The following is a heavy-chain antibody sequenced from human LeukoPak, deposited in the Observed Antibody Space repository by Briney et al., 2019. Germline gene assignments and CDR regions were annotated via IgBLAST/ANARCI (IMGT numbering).Heavy chain of an antibody. J-gene: IGHJ4*02. V-gene: IGHV1-69*01. Sequence: ASVKVSCKASGGAFSSYAISWVRQAPGQGLEWMGGIIPIFGTANYAQKFQGRVTITVDESTSTAYMELSSLRSEDTAVYYCAREISLGLHCSSTSCYGGGFDYWGQGTLVTVSS. CDR1: GGAFSSYA. CDR3: AREISLGLHCSSTSCYGGGFDY. CDR2: IIPIFGTA. D-gene: IGHD2-2*01.